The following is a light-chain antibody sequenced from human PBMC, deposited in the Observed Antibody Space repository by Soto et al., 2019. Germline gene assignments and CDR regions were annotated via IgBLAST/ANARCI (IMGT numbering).Light chain of an antibody. Sequence: SYELTQPPSVSVAPGQTARITCGGNNIGRKSVNWYQQKPGQAPVLVVYDDGDRPSGIPERFSGSNSGNTATLTISRVEAGDEADYHCQVWDTTSDLGVFGGGTKLIVL. CDR1: NIGRKS. CDR2: DDG. J-gene: IGLJ2*01. CDR3: QVWDTTSDLGV. V-gene: IGLV3-21*02.